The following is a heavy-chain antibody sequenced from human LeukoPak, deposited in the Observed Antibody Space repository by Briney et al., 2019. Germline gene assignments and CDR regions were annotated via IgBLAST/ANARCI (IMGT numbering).Heavy chain of an antibody. V-gene: IGHV1-2*02. CDR1: GYTFTGYY. CDR3: ARCHTPRNTEMASDL. J-gene: IGHJ5*02. CDR2: INPNSGGT. D-gene: IGHD5-24*01. Sequence: ASVKVSCKASGYTFTGYYIHWVRQAPGQGLEWMGWINPNSGGTKYAQKFQGRVTMTRDTSISTAYMELSRLRSDDTAVYYCARCHTPRNTEMASDLWGQGTLVTVSS.